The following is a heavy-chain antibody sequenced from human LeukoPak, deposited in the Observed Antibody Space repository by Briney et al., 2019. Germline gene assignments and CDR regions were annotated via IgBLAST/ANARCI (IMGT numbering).Heavy chain of an antibody. CDR1: GFTFSSYA. Sequence: TGGSLRLSCAASGFTFSSYAMSWVRQAPGKGLEWVSAISGNGGSTYYADSVKGRFTIYRDNSKNTLYLQMNSLRAEDTAVYYCAKDSSLIVVVVAATNWFDPWGQGTLVTVSS. CDR3: AKDSSLIVVVVAATNWFDP. CDR2: ISGNGGST. J-gene: IGHJ5*02. V-gene: IGHV3-23*01. D-gene: IGHD2-15*01.